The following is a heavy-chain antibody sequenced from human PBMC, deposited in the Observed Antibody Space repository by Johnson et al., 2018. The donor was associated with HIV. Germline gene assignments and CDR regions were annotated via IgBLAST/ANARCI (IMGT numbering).Heavy chain of an antibody. J-gene: IGHJ3*02. CDR1: GFSFSNAW. V-gene: IGHV3-15*01. Sequence: VQLVESGGGLVKPGGSLRLSCAASGFSFSNAWMSWVRQAPEKGLEWVGRIKSKTDGGTTDYAAPVKGRFTISRDDSKNTLYLQMNSLKTEDTAVYYCTTNLVVIRRNSYDAFDIWGQGTMVTVSS. D-gene: IGHD3-22*01. CDR3: TTNLVVIRRNSYDAFDI. CDR2: IKSKTDGGTT.